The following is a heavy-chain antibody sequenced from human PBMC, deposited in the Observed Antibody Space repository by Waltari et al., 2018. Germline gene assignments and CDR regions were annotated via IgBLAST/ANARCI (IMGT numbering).Heavy chain of an antibody. D-gene: IGHD3-9*01. J-gene: IGHJ4*02. V-gene: IGHV3-7*01. CDR3: ARGRAERYFSYFDY. CDR1: GFTFPAYW. CDR2: IRQDEGEK. Sequence: EVELVESGGGLVQPGGSLRLSCASSGFTFPAYWMAWVRQAPGKGLEWVANIRQDEGEKYYVDSVKGRFTISRDNADNSLYLQMNSLRVEDTAIYYCARGRAERYFSYFDYWGQGILVTVSS.